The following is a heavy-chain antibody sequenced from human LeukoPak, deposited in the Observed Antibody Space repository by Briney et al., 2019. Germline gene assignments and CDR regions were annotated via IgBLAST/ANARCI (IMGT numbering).Heavy chain of an antibody. CDR1: GFTFDDYA. Sequence: PGGSLRLSCAASGFTFDDYAMHWVRQAPGTGLEWVSGISWNSGSIGYADSVKGRFTISRDNAKNSLYLQMNSLRAEDTALYYCAKVGYSYGDDAFDIWGQGTMVTVSS. CDR2: ISWNSGSI. V-gene: IGHV3-9*01. J-gene: IGHJ3*02. D-gene: IGHD5-18*01. CDR3: AKVGYSYGDDAFDI.